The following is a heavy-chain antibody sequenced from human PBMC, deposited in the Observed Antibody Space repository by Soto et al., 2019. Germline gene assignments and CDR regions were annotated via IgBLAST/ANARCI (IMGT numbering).Heavy chain of an antibody. V-gene: IGHV3-7*01. J-gene: IGHJ4*02. Sequence: EVQLVESGGGLVQPGGSLRLSCAASGFTFSTYWMSWVRQAPGKGLEWVANIKQDGGEKYYLDSVKGRFTISRDNAKNSLYLQMNRLRAEDTAVYYWARETSAAWPYSLDYWGQGTLVTVSS. CDR2: IKQDGGEK. CDR1: GFTFSTYW. CDR3: ARETSAAWPYSLDY. D-gene: IGHD2-15*01.